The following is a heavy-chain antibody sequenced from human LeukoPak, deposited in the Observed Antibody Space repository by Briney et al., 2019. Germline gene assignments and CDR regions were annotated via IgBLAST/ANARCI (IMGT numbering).Heavy chain of an antibody. CDR1: DFTSSGSA. CDR3: TREVGSWFDY. V-gene: IGHV3-73*01. J-gene: IGHJ4*02. CDR2: IRDKANTYAT. Sequence: GGSLTLSCAASDFTSSGSAMHWVRQASGRGLEWVGRIRDKANTYATSYAASVKGRFTISRDDLKNTAYLQMNSLKTEDTALYYCTREVGSWFDYWGQGTLSPSPQ. D-gene: IGHD2-15*01.